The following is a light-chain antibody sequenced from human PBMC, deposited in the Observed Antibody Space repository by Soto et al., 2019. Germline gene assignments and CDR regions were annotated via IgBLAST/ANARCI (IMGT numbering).Light chain of an antibody. J-gene: IGKJ1*01. V-gene: IGKV3-20*01. CDR1: QSVSSSY. Sequence: EIVLTQSPGTLSLSPGESATLSCRASQSVSSSYLAWYQQKPGQAPRLLIYGASSRATGIPARFSGSGSGTVFTVTISRLEPEDFAVYYCQQYGSSPKTFGQGAKVEIK. CDR2: GAS. CDR3: QQYGSSPKT.